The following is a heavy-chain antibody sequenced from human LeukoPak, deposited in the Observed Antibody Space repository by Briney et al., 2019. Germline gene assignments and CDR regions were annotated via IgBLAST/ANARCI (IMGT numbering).Heavy chain of an antibody. CDR1: GFTFSRYW. D-gene: IGHD3-10*01. CDR3: VRDNYGVDY. CDR2: INSDGSST. J-gene: IGHJ4*02. Sequence: PGGSLRHSCAASGFTFSRYWMQWVRQAPGKGLVWVSHINSDGSSTTYADSVKGRFTTSRDNAKNTLYLQMNSLRAEDTAVYYCVRDNYGVDYWGQGTLVTVSS. V-gene: IGHV3-74*03.